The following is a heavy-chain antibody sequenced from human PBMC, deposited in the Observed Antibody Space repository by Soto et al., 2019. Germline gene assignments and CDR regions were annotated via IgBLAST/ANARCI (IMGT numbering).Heavy chain of an antibody. D-gene: IGHD3-3*01. V-gene: IGHV3-9*01. J-gene: IGHJ4*02. CDR3: AKGRYDFWSPYYFDS. CDR1: GLNFDDFA. CDR2: ITWNSRVL. Sequence: EVQLVESGGRLVQPGRSLRLSCVGTGLNFDDFAMHWVRQAPGNGLEWVSGITWNSRVLAYADSVKGRFTISRDNARNSLYLQMDSLRDEDTALYYCAKGRYDFWSPYYFDSWGQGTLVTVSS.